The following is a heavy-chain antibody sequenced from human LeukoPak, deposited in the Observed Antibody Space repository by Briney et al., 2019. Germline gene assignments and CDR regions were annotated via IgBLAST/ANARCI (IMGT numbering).Heavy chain of an antibody. D-gene: IGHD3-22*01. CDR3: ARQDYCYDSSGYFDAFDI. J-gene: IGHJ3*02. V-gene: IGHV4-39*01. Sequence: PSETLSLTCTVSGGSISSSSYYWGWIRQPPGKGLEWIGSIYYSGSTYYNPSLKSRVTISVDTSKNQFSLKLSSVTAADTAVYYCARQDYCYDSSGYFDAFDIWGQGTMVTVSS. CDR2: IYYSGST. CDR1: GGSISSSSYY.